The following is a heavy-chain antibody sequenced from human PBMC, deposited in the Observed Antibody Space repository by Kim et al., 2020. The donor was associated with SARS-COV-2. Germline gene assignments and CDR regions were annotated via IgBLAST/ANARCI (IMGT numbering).Heavy chain of an antibody. J-gene: IGHJ6*02. Sequence: SVKGGLTISRDNGKNTLYLQMNSLRDEDTAVYYCARFIVVVPAAIYAMDVWGQGTTVTVSS. CDR3: ARFIVVVPAAIYAMDV. D-gene: IGHD2-2*01. V-gene: IGHV3-74*01.